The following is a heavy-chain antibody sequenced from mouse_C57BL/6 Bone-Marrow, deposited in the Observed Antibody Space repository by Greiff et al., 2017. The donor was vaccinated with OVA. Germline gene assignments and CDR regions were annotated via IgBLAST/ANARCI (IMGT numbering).Heavy chain of an antibody. D-gene: IGHD2-2*01. CDR2: IYPGSGNI. CDR1: GYTFTDYY. CDR3: ARSERLIDCFDY. V-gene: IGHV1-76*01. J-gene: IGHJ2*01. Sequence: VQLQQSGAELVRPGASVKLSCKASGYTFTDYYISWVKQRPGQGLEWIARIYPGSGNIYYNEKFTGQATLTAEKSSSTAYMQLSSLTSDDSAVDFCARSERLIDCFDYWGQGTTLTVSS.